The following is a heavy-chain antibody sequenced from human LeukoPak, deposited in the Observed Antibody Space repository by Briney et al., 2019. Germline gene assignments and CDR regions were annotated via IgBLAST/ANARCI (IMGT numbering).Heavy chain of an antibody. CDR3: ARSDYGDAY. Sequence: GGSLRLSCAASGFTFSSYWMHWVRQAPGKGLVWVSRINTDGSSTTYADSVKGRFTISRDNAKNSLYLQMNSLRAEDTAVYYCARSDYGDAYWGQGTLVTVSS. J-gene: IGHJ4*02. D-gene: IGHD4-17*01. V-gene: IGHV3-74*01. CDR2: INTDGSST. CDR1: GFTFSSYW.